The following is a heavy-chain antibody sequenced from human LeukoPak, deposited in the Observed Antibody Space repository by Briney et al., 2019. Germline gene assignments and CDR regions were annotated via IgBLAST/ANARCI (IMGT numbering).Heavy chain of an antibody. J-gene: IGHJ4*02. CDR2: ISGSGGST. CDR1: GFTFSSYA. V-gene: IGHV3-23*01. Sequence: PGRSLRLSCAASGFTFSSYAMSWVRQAPGKGLEWVSAISGSGGSTYYADSVKGRFTISRDNSKNTLYLQMNSLRAEDTAVYYCAKHGEAYGDSKTDHWGQGTLVTVSS. D-gene: IGHD4-17*01. CDR3: AKHGEAYGDSKTDH.